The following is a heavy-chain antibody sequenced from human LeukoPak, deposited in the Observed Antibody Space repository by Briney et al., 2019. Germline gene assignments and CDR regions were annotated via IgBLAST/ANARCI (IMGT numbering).Heavy chain of an antibody. CDR3: AKRLMGTVTTYFDY. CDR1: GFTFSRYA. J-gene: IGHJ4*02. CDR2: IGAGGDNT. Sequence: TGGSLRLSCAASGFTFSRYAMSWVRQAPGKGLEWVSTIGAGGDNTYYADSVKGRFTISRDNSKNTLYLQMNTLGAEDTAVYYCAKRLMGTVTTYFDYWGQGTLVTVSS. V-gene: IGHV3-23*01. D-gene: IGHD4-17*01.